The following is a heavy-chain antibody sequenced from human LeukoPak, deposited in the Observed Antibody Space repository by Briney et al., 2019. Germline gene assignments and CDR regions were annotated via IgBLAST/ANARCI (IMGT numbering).Heavy chain of an antibody. CDR1: GFTFSSDN. CDR2: TSGRVKTI. V-gene: IGHV3-48*04. J-gene: IGHJ5*02. CDR3: ASQGAARPSLDAP. Sequence: VGSLRLSCAASGFTFSSDNMNTVREAPGRGLGRVSYTSGRVKTIKYADSVKGRLTIYRENGKNSLYLHRSSLRAEETAGYYCASQGAARPSLDAPWGEGTLVSVSA. D-gene: IGHD6-6*01.